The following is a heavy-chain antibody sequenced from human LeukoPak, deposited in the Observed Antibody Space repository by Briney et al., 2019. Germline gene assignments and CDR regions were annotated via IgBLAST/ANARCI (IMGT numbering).Heavy chain of an antibody. CDR2: INSSDNTM. CDR3: ARDFAW. Sequence: GGSLRLSCGASGFTFSSYQMNWVRQAPGKGLEWVSYINSSDNTMYYADSVKGRFTISRDNAKNSLFLQMNSLRAEDTAVYYCARDFAWWGQGTLVTVSS. V-gene: IGHV3-48*03. J-gene: IGHJ4*02. CDR1: GFTFSSYQ.